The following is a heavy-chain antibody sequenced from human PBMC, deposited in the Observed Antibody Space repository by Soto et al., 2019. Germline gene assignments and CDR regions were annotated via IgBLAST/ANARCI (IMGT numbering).Heavy chain of an antibody. CDR3: AREVRTGTTPVAFDY. CDR1: GGTFSSYA. V-gene: IGHV1-69*12. CDR2: IIPIFGTA. D-gene: IGHD1-1*01. Sequence: QVQLVQSGAEVKKPGSSVKVSCKASGGTFSSYAISWVRQAPGQGLEWMGGIIPIFGTANYAQKFQGRVTITADESTSTADMELSSLRSEDTAVYYCAREVRTGTTPVAFDYWGQGTLVTVSS. J-gene: IGHJ4*02.